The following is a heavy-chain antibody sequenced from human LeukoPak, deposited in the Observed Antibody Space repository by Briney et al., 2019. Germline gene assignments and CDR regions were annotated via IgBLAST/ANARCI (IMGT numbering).Heavy chain of an antibody. D-gene: IGHD2-2*01. V-gene: IGHV4-4*09. CDR2: IYTSGST. Sequence: SETLSLTCTVSGSISGYYWSWIRQPPGKGPEWIGYIYTSGSTNYNPSLESRVTISVDTSKNQFSLDLSSVTAADTAVYYCARQKCTSTSCLTKNAFDIWGQGTMVTVSS. J-gene: IGHJ3*02. CDR3: ARQKCTSTSCLTKNAFDI. CDR1: GSISGYY.